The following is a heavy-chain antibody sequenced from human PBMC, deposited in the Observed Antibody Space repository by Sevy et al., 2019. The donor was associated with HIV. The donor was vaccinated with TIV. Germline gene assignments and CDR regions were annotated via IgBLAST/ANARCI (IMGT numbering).Heavy chain of an antibody. CDR1: GYMFTDYY. V-gene: IGHV1-2*02. CDR2: INPDSGVT. CDR3: ARLTTKPTSDLYGMDV. D-gene: IGHD4-17*01. Sequence: ASVKVSCKASGYMFTDYYIHWVRQAPGQGLEWMAWINPDSGVTNYAQRFQGEVTVTRDTSISKAYMELGRLRSNDTAIYYCARLTTKPTSDLYGMDVWGQGTTVTVSS. J-gene: IGHJ6*02.